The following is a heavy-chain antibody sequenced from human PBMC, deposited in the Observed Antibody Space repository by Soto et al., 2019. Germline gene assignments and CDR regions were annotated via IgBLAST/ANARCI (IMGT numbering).Heavy chain of an antibody. CDR3: ARDPDTALVSLYNWFDS. CDR1: GFNCSAYW. Sequence: GGSLRLSCAAAGFNCSAYWVNWVRQSPGKGLEWVANINQDGSEQYYVDSVKGRFTISRDNAKNSLYLQMNSLRAGDTAVYFCARDPDTALVSLYNWFDSWGQGTLVTVSS. V-gene: IGHV3-7*05. D-gene: IGHD5-18*01. J-gene: IGHJ5*02. CDR2: INQDGSEQ.